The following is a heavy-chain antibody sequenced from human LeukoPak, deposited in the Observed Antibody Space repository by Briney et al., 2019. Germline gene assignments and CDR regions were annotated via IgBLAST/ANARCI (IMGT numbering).Heavy chain of an antibody. Sequence: LRLSCAASGFTFSDYYMSWIRQPPGKGLEWIGYIYYSGSTYYNPSLKSRVTISVDTSKNQFSLKLSSVTAADTAVYYCARDVGSGSYYRAFDIWGQGTMVTVSS. V-gene: IGHV4-59*12. CDR3: ARDVGSGSYYRAFDI. CDR1: GFTFSDYY. D-gene: IGHD1-26*01. CDR2: IYYSGST. J-gene: IGHJ3*02.